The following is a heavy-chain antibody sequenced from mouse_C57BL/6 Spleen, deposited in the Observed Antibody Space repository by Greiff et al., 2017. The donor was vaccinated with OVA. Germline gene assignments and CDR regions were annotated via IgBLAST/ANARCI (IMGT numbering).Heavy chain of an antibody. CDR2: IYPGDGDT. J-gene: IGHJ1*03. CDR3: ARGYYSNYWYFDV. V-gene: IGHV1-82*01. Sequence: QVQLQQSGPELVKPGASVKISCKASGYAFSSSWMNWVKQRPGKGLEWIGRIYPGDGDTNYNGKFKGKATLTADKSSSTAYMQLSSLTSEDAAVYFCARGYYSNYWYFDVWGTGTTVTVSS. CDR1: GYAFSSSW. D-gene: IGHD2-5*01.